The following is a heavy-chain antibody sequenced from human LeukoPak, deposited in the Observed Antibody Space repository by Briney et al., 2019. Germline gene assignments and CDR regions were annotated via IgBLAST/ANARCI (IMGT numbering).Heavy chain of an antibody. CDR1: GGSISSYY. CDR2: IYYSGST. CDR3: ARGRYSGSYYSLTFDY. D-gene: IGHD1-26*01. Sequence: SETLSLTCTVSGGSISSYYWSWIRQPPGKGLEWIGYIYYSGSTNYNPSLKSRVTTSVDTSKNQFSLKLSSVTAADTAVYYCARGRYSGSYYSLTFDYWGQGTLVTVSS. J-gene: IGHJ4*02. V-gene: IGHV4-59*01.